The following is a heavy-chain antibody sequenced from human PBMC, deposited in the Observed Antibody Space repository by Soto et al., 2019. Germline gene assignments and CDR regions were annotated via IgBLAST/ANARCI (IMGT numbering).Heavy chain of an antibody. Sequence: SETLSLTCSVSGGYISIYYWSWIRQPAGKGLEWIGRIFSSGSTHYNPSLKSRVTMSVDTSKNQISLRLRSVTAADTAVYYCARERGVGGSTGDYDQWGQGTLVTVSS. CDR2: IFSSGST. V-gene: IGHV4-4*07. J-gene: IGHJ4*02. CDR1: GGYISIYY. CDR3: ARERGVGGSTGDYDQ. D-gene: IGHD5-12*01.